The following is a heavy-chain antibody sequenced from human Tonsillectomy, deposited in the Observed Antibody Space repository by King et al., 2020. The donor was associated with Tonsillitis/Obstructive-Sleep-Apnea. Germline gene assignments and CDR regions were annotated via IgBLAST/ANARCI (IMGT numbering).Heavy chain of an antibody. CDR2: IYHSGTT. D-gene: IGHD3-10*01. J-gene: IGHJ4*02. Sequence: VQLQESGPGLVKPSGTLSLTCAVSGGSISSPNWWSWVRQPPGKGLEWIGEIYHSGTTNYNPSLQSRVIISVDKSKNHFSLKLNSVTAADTAVYYCARVEGSGSYSPFDSWGRGTLVTVSS. CDR3: ARVEGSGSYSPFDS. CDR1: GGSISSPNW. V-gene: IGHV4-4*02.